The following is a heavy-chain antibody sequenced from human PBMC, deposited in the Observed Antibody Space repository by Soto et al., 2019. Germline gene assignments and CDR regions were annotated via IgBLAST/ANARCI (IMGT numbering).Heavy chain of an antibody. D-gene: IGHD3-22*01. V-gene: IGHV4-31*03. CDR2: IYYSGST. J-gene: IGHJ3*02. Sequence: QVQLQESGPGLVKPSQTLSLTCTVSGGSISSGGYYWSWIRQHPGKGLEWIGYIYYSGSTYYNPSLKSRVTISIDTSKNQFPLKLSSVTAADTAVYYCAGVGCYDGCGYKAFVIWGQGTMVTVSS. CDR3: AGVGCYDGCGYKAFVI. CDR1: GGSISSGGYY.